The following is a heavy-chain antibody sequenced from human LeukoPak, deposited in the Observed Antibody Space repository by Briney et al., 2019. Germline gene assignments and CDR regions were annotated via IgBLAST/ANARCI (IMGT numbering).Heavy chain of an antibody. CDR2: ISSGGTFV. J-gene: IGHJ4*02. V-gene: IGHV3-21*04. CDR1: GFTFSSYT. Sequence: PGGSLRLSCTGSGFTFSSYTIHWVRQAPGKGLEWVSSISSGGTFVYYADSVTGRFTISRDNPRNTVYLQINSLRDDDTAVYYCGKTTVGYSSGQKPAWPVDFWGQGTLVTVSS. D-gene: IGHD5-18*01. CDR3: GKTTVGYSSGQKPAWPVDF.